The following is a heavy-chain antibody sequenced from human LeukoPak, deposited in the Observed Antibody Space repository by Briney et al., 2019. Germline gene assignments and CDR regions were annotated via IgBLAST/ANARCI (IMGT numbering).Heavy chain of an antibody. CDR3: ARQVGSIAAAGYFDY. D-gene: IGHD6-13*01. J-gene: IGHJ4*02. CDR2: IIPIFGTA. CDR1: GGTFSSYA. Sequence: EASMKVSCKASGGTFSSYAISWVRQAPGQGLEWMGGIIPIFGTANYAQKFQGRVTITADESTSTAYMELSSLRSEDTAVYYCARQVGSIAAAGYFDYWGQGTLVTVSS. V-gene: IGHV1-69*13.